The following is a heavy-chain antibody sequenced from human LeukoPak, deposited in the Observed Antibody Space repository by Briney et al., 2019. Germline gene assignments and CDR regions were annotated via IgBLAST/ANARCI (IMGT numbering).Heavy chain of an antibody. J-gene: IGHJ4*02. CDR3: ASGITGTFDY. Sequence: PSETLSLTCTVSGGSISIYYWSWIRQPPGKGLEWIGYIYYSGSTNYNPSLKSRVTISVDTPKNQFSLKLSSVTAADTAVYYCASGITGTFDYWGQGTLVTVSS. CDR2: IYYSGST. V-gene: IGHV4-59*01. D-gene: IGHD1-20*01. CDR1: GGSISIYY.